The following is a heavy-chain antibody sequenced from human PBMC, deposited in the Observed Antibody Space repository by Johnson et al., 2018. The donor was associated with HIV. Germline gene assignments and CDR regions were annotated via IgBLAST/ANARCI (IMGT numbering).Heavy chain of an antibody. V-gene: IGHV3-NL1*01. CDR2: ISWNSGSI. CDR1: GFTFSSYG. J-gene: IGHJ3*02. D-gene: IGHD2-15*01. Sequence: QVQLVESGGGVVQPGGSLRLSCAASGFTFSSYGMHWVRQAPGKGLEWVSGISWNSGSIGYADSVKGRFTISRDNAKNSLYLQMNSLRAEDTALYYCARSKDCSGAFDIWGQGTMVTVSS. CDR3: ARSKDCSGAFDI.